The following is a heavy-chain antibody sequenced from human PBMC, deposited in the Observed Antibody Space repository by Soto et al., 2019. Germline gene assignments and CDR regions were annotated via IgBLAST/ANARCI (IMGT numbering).Heavy chain of an antibody. CDR2: ISSSSSYI. J-gene: IGHJ4*02. Sequence: EVQLVESGGGLVKPGGSLRLSCAASGFTFSSYSMNWVRQAPGKGLEWVSSISSSSSYIYYADSVKGRFTISRDNAKNSLYLQMNSLRAEDTAVYYCARDFGYGGNSSWYWGQGTLVTVSS. CDR1: GFTFSSYS. V-gene: IGHV3-21*01. D-gene: IGHD4-17*01. CDR3: ARDFGYGGNSSWY.